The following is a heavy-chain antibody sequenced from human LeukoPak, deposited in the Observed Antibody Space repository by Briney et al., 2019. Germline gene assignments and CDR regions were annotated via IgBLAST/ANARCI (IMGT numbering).Heavy chain of an antibody. D-gene: IGHD7-27*01. J-gene: IGHJ4*02. CDR3: ARGGNWGYFDY. V-gene: IGHV3-30-3*01. CDR2: ISYDGSNK. Sequence: PGGSLRLSCAASGFTFSSYAMHWVRQAPGKGLEWVAVISYDGSNKYYADSVKGRFTISRDNSKNTLFLQMNSLRTEDTAIYHCARGGNWGYFDYWGQGTLVTVSS. CDR1: GFTFSSYA.